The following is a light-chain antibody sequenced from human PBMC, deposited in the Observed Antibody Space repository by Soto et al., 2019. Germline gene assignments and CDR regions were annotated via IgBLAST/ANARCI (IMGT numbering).Light chain of an antibody. CDR1: SSNIGAGYD. J-gene: IGLJ1*01. Sequence: SVLTQPPSVSGAPGQRVTISCTGSSSNIGAGYDVHWYQRLPGTAPKLLIYGNSNRPSGVPDRFSGSKSGTSASLAITGLQAEDEADYYCQSYDSSLSANYVFGTGTKVTVL. CDR3: QSYDSSLSANYV. V-gene: IGLV1-40*01. CDR2: GNS.